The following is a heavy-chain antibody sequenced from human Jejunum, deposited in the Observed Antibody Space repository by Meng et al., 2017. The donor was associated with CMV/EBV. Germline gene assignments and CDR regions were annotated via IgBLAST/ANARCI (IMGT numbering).Heavy chain of an antibody. D-gene: IGHD2-2*01. CDR1: GFPLSTSEVG. J-gene: IGHJ5*02. V-gene: IGHV2-5*02. CDR3: ALFTRSWFDP. CDR2: IYWDDDK. Sequence: TSKGPGPTLVQPTPTLTLTCTFSGFPLSTSEVGVGWIRQPPGKALEWLAVIYWDDDKRYSPSLKSRLTITKDTSKNQVVLTLTNMDPVDTATYYCALFTRSWFDPWGQGTLVTVSS.